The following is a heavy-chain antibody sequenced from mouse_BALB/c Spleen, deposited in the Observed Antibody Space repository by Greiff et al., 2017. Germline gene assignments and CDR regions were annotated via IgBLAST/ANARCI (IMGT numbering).Heavy chain of an antibody. CDR2: INPGSGGT. D-gene: IGHD1-1*01. CDR1: GYAFTNYL. J-gene: IGHJ3*01. Sequence: LEESGAELVRPGTSVKVSCKASGYAFTNYLIEWVKQRPGQGLEWIGVINPGSGGTNYNEKFKGKATLTADKSSSTAYMQLSSLTSDDSAVYFCARWGYGSSYGFAYWGQGTLVTVSA. V-gene: IGHV1-54*01. CDR3: ARWGYGSSYGFAY.